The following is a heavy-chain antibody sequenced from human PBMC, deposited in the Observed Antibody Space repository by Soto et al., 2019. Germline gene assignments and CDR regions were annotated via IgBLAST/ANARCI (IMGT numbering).Heavy chain of an antibody. CDR3: ARDLTPQLALYYYYGMDV. CDR2: INPSGGST. Sequence: GASVKVSCKASGYTFTSYYMHWVRQAPGQGLEWMGIINPSGGSTSYAQKFQGRVTMTRDTSTSTVYMELSSLRSEDTAVYYCARDLTPQLALYYYYGMDVWGQGTTVTVSS. D-gene: IGHD6-13*01. J-gene: IGHJ6*02. V-gene: IGHV1-46*03. CDR1: GYTFTSYY.